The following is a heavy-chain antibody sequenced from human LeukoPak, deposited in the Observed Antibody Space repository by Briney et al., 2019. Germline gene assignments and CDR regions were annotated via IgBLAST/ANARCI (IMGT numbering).Heavy chain of an antibody. CDR2: ISSSSSTI. CDR3: ARDSITMVRGVRKYYFDY. D-gene: IGHD3-10*01. Sequence: GGSLRLSCAASGFTFSSYSMNWVPQAPGKGLEWVSYISSSSSTIYYADSVKGRFTISRDNAKNSLYLQMNSLRAEDTAVYYCARDSITMVRGVRKYYFDYWGQGTLVTVS. J-gene: IGHJ4*02. V-gene: IGHV3-48*01. CDR1: GFTFSSYS.